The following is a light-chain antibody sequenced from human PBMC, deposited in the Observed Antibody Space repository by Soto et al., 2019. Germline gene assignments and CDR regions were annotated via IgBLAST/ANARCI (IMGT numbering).Light chain of an antibody. J-gene: IGKJ1*01. CDR1: QSVSTW. Sequence: DIQMTQSPSTLSASVGDRVTITCRASQSVSTWLAWYQQRPGKPPKLLIYDASSSQSGVPSKFSGGGSGTEFTLTISSLQPDDFATYYCQQYYNYWTFGQGTKVDIK. V-gene: IGKV1-5*01. CDR2: DAS. CDR3: QQYYNYWT.